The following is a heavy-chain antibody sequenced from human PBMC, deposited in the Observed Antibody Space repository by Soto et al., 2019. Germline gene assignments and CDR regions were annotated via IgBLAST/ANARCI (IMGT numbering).Heavy chain of an antibody. D-gene: IGHD2-2*01. CDR2: ISYDGSNK. J-gene: IGHJ6*02. CDR3: ARGGYCSSTSCYGYYYYYGMVV. Sequence: QVQLVESGGGVVQPGRSLRLSCAASGFTFSSYAMHWVRQAPGKGLEWVAVISYDGSNKYYADSVKGRFTIYRDNSKNTLYLQMNSLRAEDMAVYYCARGGYCSSTSCYGYYYYYGMVVWGQGTTVTVSS. V-gene: IGHV3-30-3*01. CDR1: GFTFSSYA.